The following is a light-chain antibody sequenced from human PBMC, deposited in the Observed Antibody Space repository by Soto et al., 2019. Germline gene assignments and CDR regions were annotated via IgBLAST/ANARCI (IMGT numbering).Light chain of an antibody. J-gene: IGLJ2*01. CDR1: SSDVGGYNY. CDR2: EVS. V-gene: IGLV2-14*01. CDR3: SSYTSSNTPVV. Sequence: QSALTQPASVSGSPGQSITISCTGTSSDVGGYNYVSWYQQHPGKAPKLMIYEVSNRPSGVSNPFSGSKSGNTASLTITGLQAEDEADYYCSSYTSSNTPVVFGGGTQLTVL.